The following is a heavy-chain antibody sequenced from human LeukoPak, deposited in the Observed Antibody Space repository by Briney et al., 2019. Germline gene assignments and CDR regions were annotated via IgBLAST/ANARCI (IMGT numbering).Heavy chain of an antibody. D-gene: IGHD1-26*01. V-gene: IGHV1-2*06. CDR3: ARSGIVGAMDFDY. J-gene: IGHJ4*02. Sequence: ASVKVSCKASGYTFTGYYMHWVRQAPGQGLEWMGRINPNSGGTNYAQKFQGRVTMTRDTSISTAYMELSRLRSDDTAVYYCARSGIVGAMDFDYWGQGTLVTVSS. CDR1: GYTFTGYY. CDR2: INPNSGGT.